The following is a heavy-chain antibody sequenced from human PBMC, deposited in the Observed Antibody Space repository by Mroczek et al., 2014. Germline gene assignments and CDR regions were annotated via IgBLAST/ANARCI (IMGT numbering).Heavy chain of an antibody. CDR1: YSFTYATR. J-gene: IGHJ3*02. CDR3: ARRHYYDSSGYFSPAYAFDI. V-gene: IGHV5-51*01. Sequence: YSFTYATRIGWVRQMPGKGLEWMGIIYPGDSDTRYSPSFQGQVTISADKSISTAYLQWSSLKASDTAMYYCARRHYYDSSGYFSPAYAFDIWGQGTMVTVSS. D-gene: IGHD3-22*01. CDR2: IYPGDSDT.